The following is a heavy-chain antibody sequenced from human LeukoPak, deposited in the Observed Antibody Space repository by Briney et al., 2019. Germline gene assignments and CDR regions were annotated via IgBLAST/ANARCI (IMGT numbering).Heavy chain of an antibody. CDR3: ARPERSGWPYYFDY. CDR1: GFTFSSYA. CDR2: ISGSGDRT. D-gene: IGHD6-19*01. Sequence: SGGSLRLSCAASGFTFSSYAMIWVRQAPGKGLEWVSGISGSGDRTYYADSVKGRFTISRDTSKNTLYLQINSLRAEDTAVYYCARPERSGWPYYFDYWGQGTLVTVSS. J-gene: IGHJ4*02. V-gene: IGHV3-23*01.